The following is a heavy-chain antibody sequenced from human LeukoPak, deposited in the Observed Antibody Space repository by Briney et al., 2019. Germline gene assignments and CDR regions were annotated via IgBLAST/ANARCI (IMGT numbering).Heavy chain of an antibody. Sequence: GGSLRLSCAASKFTFSNYWMSWVRQPPGKGLEWVAYMNQAGNDKKYLDSVKGRFTISRDNAKNSLYLQMNSLRAEDTAVYYCARRTYYYEFWGQGTLVTVSS. CDR1: KFTFSNYW. CDR2: MNQAGNDK. CDR3: ARRTYYYEF. D-gene: IGHD3-16*01. J-gene: IGHJ4*02. V-gene: IGHV3-7*01.